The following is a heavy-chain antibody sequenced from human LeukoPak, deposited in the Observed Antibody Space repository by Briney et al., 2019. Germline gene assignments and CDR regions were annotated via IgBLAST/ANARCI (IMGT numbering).Heavy chain of an antibody. J-gene: IGHJ4*02. CDR3: ARYCSSTSCYDDITYFDY. Sequence: PSETLSLTCTVSGGSISSGDYYWSWIRQPPGKGLEWIGYIYYSGSTYYNPSLKSRVTISVDTSKNQFSLKLSSVTAADTAVYYCARYCSSTSCYDDITYFDYWGQGTLVTVSS. V-gene: IGHV4-30-4*01. D-gene: IGHD2-2*01. CDR2: IYYSGST. CDR1: GGSISSGDYY.